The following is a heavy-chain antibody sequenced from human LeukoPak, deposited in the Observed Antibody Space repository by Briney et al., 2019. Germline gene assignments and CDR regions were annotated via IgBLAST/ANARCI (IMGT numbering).Heavy chain of an antibody. CDR1: GFTFSSYW. CDR3: ARAMRVPPVPVFDY. J-gene: IGHJ4*02. V-gene: IGHV3-7*01. Sequence: GRSLRLSCAASGFTFSSYWMSWVRQAPGKGLEWVANIKQDGSEKYYVDSVKGRFTISRDNAKNSLYLQMNSLRAEDTAVYYYARAMRVPPVPVFDYWGQGTLVTVSS. CDR2: IKQDGSEK. D-gene: IGHD2-2*01.